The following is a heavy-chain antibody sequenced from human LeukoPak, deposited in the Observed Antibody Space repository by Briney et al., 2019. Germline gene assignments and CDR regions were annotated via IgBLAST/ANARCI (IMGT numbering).Heavy chain of an antibody. V-gene: IGHV1-46*01. CDR3: ARGGRGGYDYVHAFDI. J-gene: IGHJ3*02. CDR1: GYIFTSYY. CDR2: INPKGAST. D-gene: IGHD5-12*01. Sequence: GASVKVSCKASGYIFTSYYIHWVRQAPGQGLEWMGIINPKGASTTYAQKFQGRVTMTRDTSTSTVYMELSSLRSDDTAVYYCARGGRGGYDYVHAFDIWGQGTMVTVSS.